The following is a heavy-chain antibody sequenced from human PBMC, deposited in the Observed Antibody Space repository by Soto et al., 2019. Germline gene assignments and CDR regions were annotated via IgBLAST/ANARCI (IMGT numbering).Heavy chain of an antibody. J-gene: IGHJ6*02. CDR3: ARVHYYGSRSYSPYGMDV. D-gene: IGHD3-10*01. V-gene: IGHV1-69*01. CDR2: VSPPFRTS. CDR1: GVSFNKNG. Sequence: QVQLVQSGAEVKKPGSSVKVSCKTSGVSFNKNGIGWVRQAPGHGLEWMGGVSPPFRTSNYARKFQGRISITADASTVTVNMELSSLTSEETAQYYCARVHYYGSRSYSPYGMDVWGQGTTVTVSS.